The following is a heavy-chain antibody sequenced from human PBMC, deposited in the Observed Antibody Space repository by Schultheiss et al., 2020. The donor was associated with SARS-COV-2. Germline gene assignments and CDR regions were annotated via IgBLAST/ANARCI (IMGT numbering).Heavy chain of an antibody. CDR1: GFRFSDYN. Sequence: GGSLRLSCAASGFRFSDYNMNWVRQAPGKGLEWVAVISYDGSNKYYADSVKGRFTISRDNSKNTLYLQMNSLRAEETAVYYCAVGLRFLEWSAVAPPDSWGQGTLVTVSS. D-gene: IGHD3-3*01. J-gene: IGHJ4*02. CDR2: ISYDGSNK. V-gene: IGHV3-30*01. CDR3: AVGLRFLEWSAVAPPDS.